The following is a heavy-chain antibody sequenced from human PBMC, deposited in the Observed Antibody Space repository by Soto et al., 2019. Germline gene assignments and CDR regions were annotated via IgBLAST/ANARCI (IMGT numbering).Heavy chain of an antibody. CDR3: ASYGGNTAYSFDY. CDR2: IYYSGST. V-gene: IGHV4-59*01. CDR1: GGSISSYY. Sequence: QVQLQESGPGLVKPSETLSLTCTVSGGSISSYYWSWIRQPPGKGLECIGYIYYSGSTNYNPSLKSRVSISIDTSKNQFSLKMSSVTAADTAVYYCASYGGNTAYSFDYWGQGTLGTVSS. J-gene: IGHJ4*02. D-gene: IGHD4-17*01.